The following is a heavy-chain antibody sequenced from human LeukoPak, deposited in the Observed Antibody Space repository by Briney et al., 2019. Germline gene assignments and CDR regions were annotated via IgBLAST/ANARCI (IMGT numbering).Heavy chain of an antibody. CDR2: IRYDGSNK. CDR1: GFTFSSYG. V-gene: IGHV3-30*02. CDR3: AKDYSSGSDY. D-gene: IGHD5-18*01. Sequence: PGGSLRLSCAASGFTFSSYGMHWVRQAPGKGLEWVAFIRYDGSNKYYTDSVKGRFTISRDNSKNMLYLQMNSLRDEDTAVYYCAKDYSSGSDYWGQGTLVTVSS. J-gene: IGHJ4*02.